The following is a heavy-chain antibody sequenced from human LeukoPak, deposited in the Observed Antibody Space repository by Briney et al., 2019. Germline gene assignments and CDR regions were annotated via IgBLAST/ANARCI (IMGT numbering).Heavy chain of an antibody. CDR1: GFTFSTYN. D-gene: IGHD3-16*01. Sequence: GGSLRLPCAASGFTFSTYNMNWVRQAPGKGLEWVSSISSSSSYIYYADSVKGRFTISRDNAKNSLYLQMNSLRAEDTAVYYCAKWGDHGGFDYWGQGTLVTVSS. J-gene: IGHJ4*02. CDR3: AKWGDHGGFDY. CDR2: ISSSSSYI. V-gene: IGHV3-21*01.